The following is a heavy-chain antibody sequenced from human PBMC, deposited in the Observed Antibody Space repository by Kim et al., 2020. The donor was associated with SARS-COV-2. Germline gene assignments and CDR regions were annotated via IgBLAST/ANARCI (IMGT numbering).Heavy chain of an antibody. D-gene: IGHD2-2*01. CDR3: ARNLVPTTKTYGMDV. CDR2: ISSTSAYI. Sequence: GGSLRLSCAASGFTFTTYSMNWVRQAPGKGLEWVSSISSTSAYIYYADSVKGRFTISRDNAKDSLYLQMTSLRAEDTAVYYCARNLVPTTKTYGMDVWGQGTTVTVSS. V-gene: IGHV3-21*01. J-gene: IGHJ6*02. CDR1: GFTFTTYS.